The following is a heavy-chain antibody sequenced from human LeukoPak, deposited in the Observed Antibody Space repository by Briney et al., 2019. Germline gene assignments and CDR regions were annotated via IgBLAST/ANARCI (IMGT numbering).Heavy chain of an antibody. V-gene: IGHV1-46*01. Sequence: ASVKVSCKASGYTFTSYYMHWVRQAPGQGLEWMGIINPSGGSTSYAQKFQGRVTMTRDMSTSTVYMELSRLRSDDTAVYYCARDLPITMIVVDDYWGQGTLVTVSS. CDR3: ARDLPITMIVVDDY. D-gene: IGHD3-22*01. CDR1: GYTFTSYY. CDR2: INPSGGST. J-gene: IGHJ4*02.